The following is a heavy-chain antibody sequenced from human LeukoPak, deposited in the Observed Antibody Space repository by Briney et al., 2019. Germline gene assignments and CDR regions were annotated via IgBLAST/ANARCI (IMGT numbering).Heavy chain of an antibody. CDR2: ISSSGSAI. D-gene: IGHD6-13*01. CDR3: ARGWGSSWNRHFDY. V-gene: IGHV3-11*04. CDR1: GFTFSDYY. J-gene: IGHJ4*02. Sequence: GGSLRLSCAASGFTFSDYYMSWIRQAPGKGLEWVSNISSSGSAIYYADSIKGRFTISRDNAKNSLYLQMNSLRAEDTAVYYCARGWGSSWNRHFDYWGQGTLVTASS.